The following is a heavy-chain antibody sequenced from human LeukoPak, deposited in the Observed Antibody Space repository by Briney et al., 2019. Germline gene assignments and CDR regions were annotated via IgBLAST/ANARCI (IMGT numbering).Heavy chain of an antibody. CDR2: ISGSGGST. Sequence: GGSLRLSCAASGFTFSSYAMSWVRQAPGKGLEWVSAISGSGGSTYYADSVKGRFTISRDNSKNALYLQMNSLRAEDTAVYYCAKQPTKYDSSGYYYGYFDYWGQGTLVTVSS. J-gene: IGHJ4*02. CDR3: AKQPTKYDSSGYYYGYFDY. D-gene: IGHD3-22*01. CDR1: GFTFSSYA. V-gene: IGHV3-23*01.